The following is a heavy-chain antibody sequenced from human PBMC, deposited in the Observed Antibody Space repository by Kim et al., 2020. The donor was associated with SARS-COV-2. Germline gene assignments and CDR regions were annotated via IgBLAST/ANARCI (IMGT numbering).Heavy chain of an antibody. V-gene: IGHV5-51*01. CDR1: GYSFTSYW. CDR3: ARHQYSSSSDAYYYYYMDV. CDR2: IYPGDSDT. D-gene: IGHD6-6*01. J-gene: IGHJ6*03. Sequence: GESLKISCKGSGYSFTSYWIGWVRQMPGKGLEWMGIIYPGDSDTRYSPSFQGQVTISADKSISTAYLQWSSLKASDTAMYYCARHQYSSSSDAYYYYYMDVWGKGTTVTVSS.